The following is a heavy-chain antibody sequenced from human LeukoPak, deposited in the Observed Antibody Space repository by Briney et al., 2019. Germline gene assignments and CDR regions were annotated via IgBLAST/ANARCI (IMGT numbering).Heavy chain of an antibody. CDR2: IRGRGSDI. J-gene: IGHJ4*02. Sequence: PGGSLRLSCEASGFTFSDFYMTWLRQAPGKGLEWVSYIRGRGSDIKYADSVKGRFSISRDNADNTLYLQMNSLRAEDTAMYYCSRDPRLVDYWGQGTLVTVSS. CDR1: GFTFSDFY. V-gene: IGHV3-11*05. CDR3: SRDPRLVDY.